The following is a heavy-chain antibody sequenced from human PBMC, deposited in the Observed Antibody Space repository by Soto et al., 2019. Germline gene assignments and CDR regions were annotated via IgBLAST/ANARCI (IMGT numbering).Heavy chain of an antibody. V-gene: IGHV2-5*02. D-gene: IGHD1-26*01. CDR2: IYWDDSK. Sequence: QITLKESGPTLVKPTQTLTLTCTFSGFSLTTDRVGVGWIRQPPGEALEWLEVIYWDDSKTYRPSLESRLTITKDTSKNQVALTMTNMHSLDTATYYCAHAYGGRSLYWGQGTLVTVSS. J-gene: IGHJ4*02. CDR3: AHAYGGRSLY. CDR1: GFSLTTDRVG.